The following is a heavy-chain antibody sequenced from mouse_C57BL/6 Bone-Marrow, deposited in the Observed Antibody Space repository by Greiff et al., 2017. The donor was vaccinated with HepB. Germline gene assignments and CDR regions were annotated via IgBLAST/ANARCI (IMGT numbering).Heavy chain of an antibody. V-gene: IGHV1-59*01. CDR1: GYTFTSYW. Sequence: VQLKQPGAELVRPGTSVKLSCKASGYTFTSYWMHWVKQRPGQGLEWIGVIDPSDSYTNYNQKFKGKATLTVDTSSSTAYMQLSSLTSEDSAVYYCARAIYYGNYGYWGQGTTLTVSS. CDR3: ARAIYYGNYGY. CDR2: IDPSDSYT. D-gene: IGHD2-1*01. J-gene: IGHJ2*01.